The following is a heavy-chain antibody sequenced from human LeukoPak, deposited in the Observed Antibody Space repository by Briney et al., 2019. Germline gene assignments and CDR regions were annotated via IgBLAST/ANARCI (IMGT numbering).Heavy chain of an antibody. J-gene: IGHJ4*02. CDR1: GFTFSGSA. D-gene: IGHD3-3*01. V-gene: IGHV3-73*01. CDR3: TRPLGTIFGVVNNDY. Sequence: PGGSLKLSCAASGFTFSGSAMHWVRQASGKGLEWVGRIKSKANSYATAYAASVKGRSTISRDDSKNTAYLQMNSLKTEDTAVYYCTRPLGTIFGVVNNDYWGQGTLVTVSS. CDR2: IKSKANSYAT.